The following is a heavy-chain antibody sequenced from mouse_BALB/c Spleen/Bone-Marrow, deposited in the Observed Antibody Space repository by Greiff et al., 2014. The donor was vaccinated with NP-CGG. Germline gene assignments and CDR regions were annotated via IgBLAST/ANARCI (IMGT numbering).Heavy chain of an antibody. CDR1: GYSFTSYW. Sequence: SGAVLTRPGASVKMSCKASGYSFTSYWMHWVKQRPGQGLEWIGAIYPGNSDTTYNQKFKGKAKLTAVTSASTAYMELSSLTNEDSAVYYCTRNWDWYFDVWGAGTTVTVSS. D-gene: IGHD4-1*01. CDR3: TRNWDWYFDV. J-gene: IGHJ1*01. V-gene: IGHV1-5*01. CDR2: IYPGNSDT.